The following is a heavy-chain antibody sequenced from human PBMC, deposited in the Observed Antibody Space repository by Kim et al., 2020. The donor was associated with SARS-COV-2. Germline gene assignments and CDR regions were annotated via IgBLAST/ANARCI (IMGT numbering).Heavy chain of an antibody. V-gene: IGHV3-7*01. J-gene: IGHJ4*02. CDR2: IKQDGSEK. CDR3: AREYEQWLQFDY. Sequence: GGSLRLSCAASGFTFDDYGMSWVRQAPGKGLEWVANIKQDGSEKYYVDSVKGRFTISRDNAKNSLYLQMNSLRAEDTAVYYCAREYEQWLQFDYWGQGTLVTVSS. D-gene: IGHD6-19*01. CDR1: GFTFDDYG.